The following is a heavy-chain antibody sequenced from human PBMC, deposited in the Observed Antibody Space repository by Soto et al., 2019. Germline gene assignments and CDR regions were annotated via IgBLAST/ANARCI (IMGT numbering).Heavy chain of an antibody. D-gene: IGHD3-22*01. V-gene: IGHV4-61*01. CDR1: GGSVSSGSYY. CDR3: ASNYYDSSGYYADY. Sequence: SETLSLTCTVSGGSVSSGSYYWSWIRQPPGKGLEWIGYIYYSGSTNYNPSLKSRVTISVDTSKNQFSLKLSSVTAADTAVYYCASNYYDSSGYYADYWGQGTLVTVSS. CDR2: IYYSGST. J-gene: IGHJ4*02.